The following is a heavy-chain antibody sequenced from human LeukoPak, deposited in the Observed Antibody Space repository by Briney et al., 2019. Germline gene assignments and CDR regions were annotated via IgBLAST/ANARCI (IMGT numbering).Heavy chain of an antibody. CDR1: GFTFRTYW. V-gene: IGHV3-74*01. Sequence: GGSLRLSCAVSGFTFRTYWMHWVRQVPGEGLVWVSQINEDGSITNYADSVKGRFTISRDNAENTLYLQMNSLTAEDTAVYYCGRDLGGRSGYWGLGTLVTVSS. J-gene: IGHJ4*02. CDR2: INEDGSIT. CDR3: GRDLGGRSGY. D-gene: IGHD1-26*01.